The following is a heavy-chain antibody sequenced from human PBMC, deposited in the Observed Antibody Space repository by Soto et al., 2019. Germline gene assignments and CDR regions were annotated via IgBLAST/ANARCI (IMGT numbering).Heavy chain of an antibody. Sequence: ASVKVSCKVSGYTLTELSMHWVRQAPGKGLEWMGGFDPEDGETIYAQKFQGRVTMTEDTSTDTAYMELSSLRSEDTAVYYCATVGLERRSNLLDYWGQGTLVTVSS. CDR2: FDPEDGET. D-gene: IGHD1-1*01. CDR3: ATVGLERRSNLLDY. J-gene: IGHJ4*02. CDR1: GYTLTELS. V-gene: IGHV1-24*01.